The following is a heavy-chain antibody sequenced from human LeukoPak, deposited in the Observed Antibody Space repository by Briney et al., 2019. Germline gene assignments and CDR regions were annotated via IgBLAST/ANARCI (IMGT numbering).Heavy chain of an antibody. J-gene: IGHJ4*02. Sequence: SETLSLTCTVSGGSISSSSYYWGWIRQPPGKGLEWIGSIYYSGSTYYNPSLKSRVTISVDTSKNQFSLKLSSVTAADTAVYYCARGSVGATRGWGYWGQGTLVTVSS. V-gene: IGHV4-39*01. CDR1: GGSISSSSYY. CDR2: IYYSGST. CDR3: ARGSVGATRGWGY. D-gene: IGHD1-26*01.